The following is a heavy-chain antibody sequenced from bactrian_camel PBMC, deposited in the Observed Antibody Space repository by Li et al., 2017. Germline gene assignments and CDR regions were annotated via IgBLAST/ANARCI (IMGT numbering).Heavy chain of an antibody. J-gene: IGHJ4*01. CDR1: GFRFSMYA. CDR2: INSDTES. Sequence: DVQLVESGGGLVQPGGSLKLSCAVSGFRFSMYAMNWIRQAPGKGLEWVAGINSDTESGYPDSLKGRYTISRDNDKNTLYLQSNSLQTEDTAMYYCLSSLGSDEGYWGQGTQVTVS. D-gene: IGHD5*01. CDR3: LSSLGSDEGY. V-gene: IGHV3S42*01.